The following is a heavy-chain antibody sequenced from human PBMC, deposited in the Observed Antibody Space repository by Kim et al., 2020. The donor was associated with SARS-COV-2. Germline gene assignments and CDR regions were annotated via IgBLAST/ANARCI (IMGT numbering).Heavy chain of an antibody. CDR3: ASYDYGDYLTFDY. J-gene: IGHJ4*02. V-gene: IGHV3-73*01. CDR1: GFTFSGSA. Sequence: GGSLRLSCAASGFTFSGSAMHWVRQASGKGLEWVGRIRSKANSYATAYAASVKGRFTISRDDSKNTAYLQMNSLKTEDTAVYYCASYDYGDYLTFDYWGQGTLVTVSS. CDR2: IRSKANSYAT. D-gene: IGHD4-17*01.